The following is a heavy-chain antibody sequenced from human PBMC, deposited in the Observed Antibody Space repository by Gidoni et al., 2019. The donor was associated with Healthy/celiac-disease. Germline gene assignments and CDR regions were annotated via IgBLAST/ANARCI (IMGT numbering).Heavy chain of an antibody. CDR2: IIPIFGTA. Sequence: QVQLVQSGAAVKKPGSSVTVSCKASGGPFSSSAISWVRQAPGQGLEWMGGIIPIFGTANYAQKFQCRVTITADKSTSTAYMELSSLRSEDTAVYYWSRGPLSRDAFDIWGQGTMVTVSS. CDR1: GGPFSSSA. D-gene: IGHD3-9*01. J-gene: IGHJ3*02. CDR3: SRGPLSRDAFDI. V-gene: IGHV1-69*06.